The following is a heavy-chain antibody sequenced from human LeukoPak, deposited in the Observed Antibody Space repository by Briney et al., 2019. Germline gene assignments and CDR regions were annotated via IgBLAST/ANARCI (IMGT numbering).Heavy chain of an antibody. CDR2: IKTDGSEK. V-gene: IGHV3-7*03. J-gene: IGHJ5*02. D-gene: IGHD3-9*01. CDR3: ARDYTGYFP. Sequence: TGGSLRLSCEASGFTFSSYWMSWVRQAPGKGLEWVANIKTDGSEKYYVDSVKGRFTISRDNAKNSLYLQVNSLRAEDTAVYYCARDYTGYFPWGQGTLVIVFS. CDR1: GFTFSSYW.